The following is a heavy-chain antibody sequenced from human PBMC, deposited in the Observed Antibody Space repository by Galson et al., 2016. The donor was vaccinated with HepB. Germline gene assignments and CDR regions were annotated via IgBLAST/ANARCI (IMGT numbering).Heavy chain of an antibody. Sequence: SLRLSCAASGLTFSSYAMHWVRQAPGKGLEWVAIIWSDGNQYLYADSVKGRFTISRDNSKNTLYLQMNSLRAEDTAVYYCARVPSSGWFDSWGQGILVTVSS. CDR3: ARVPSSGWFDS. D-gene: IGHD6-19*01. J-gene: IGHJ5*01. V-gene: IGHV3-33*01. CDR1: GLTFSSYA. CDR2: IWSDGNQY.